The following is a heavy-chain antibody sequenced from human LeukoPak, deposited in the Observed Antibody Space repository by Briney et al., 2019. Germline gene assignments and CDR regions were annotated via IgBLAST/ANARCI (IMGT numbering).Heavy chain of an antibody. CDR1: GFTFDDYA. D-gene: IGHD6-13*01. J-gene: IGHJ4*02. V-gene: IGHV3-9*01. CDR3: AKDKGPTYSSSWFYFDY. CDR2: ISWNSGSI. Sequence: GGSLRLSCAASGFTFDDYAMHWVRQAPGKGLEWVSGISWNSGSIGYADSVKGRFTISRDNAKNSLYLQMNSLRAEDTALYYCAKDKGPTYSSSWFYFDYWGQGTLVTVSS.